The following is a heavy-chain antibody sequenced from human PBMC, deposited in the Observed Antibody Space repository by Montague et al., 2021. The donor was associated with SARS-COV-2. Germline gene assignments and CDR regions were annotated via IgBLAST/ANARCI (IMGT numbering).Heavy chain of an antibody. Sequence: SETLSLTCTVSGGSISSSSYYWGWIRQPPGKGLEWIGSIYYSGSTYYNPPLKSRVTISVDTSKNQFSLKLSSVTAADTAVYYCARHMGQVYGGNTNVPTFGYWGQGTLVTVSS. V-gene: IGHV4-39*01. CDR2: IYYSGST. CDR3: ARHMGQVYGGNTNVPTFGY. CDR1: GGSISSSSYY. J-gene: IGHJ4*02. D-gene: IGHD4-23*01.